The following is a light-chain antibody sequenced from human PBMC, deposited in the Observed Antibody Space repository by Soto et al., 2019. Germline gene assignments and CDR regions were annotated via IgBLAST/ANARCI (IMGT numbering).Light chain of an antibody. CDR1: SSDVGGYNY. J-gene: IGLJ1*01. CDR2: EVT. V-gene: IGLV2-8*01. CDR3: SSYADSNSDV. Sequence: QSVLTQPPSASGSPGQSVTISCTGTSSDVGGYNYVYWYQQHPGKAPKLMIYEVTKRPSGVPDRFSGSKSGNTASLTVSGLQAEDEADYYCSSYADSNSDVFGTGTKLTVL.